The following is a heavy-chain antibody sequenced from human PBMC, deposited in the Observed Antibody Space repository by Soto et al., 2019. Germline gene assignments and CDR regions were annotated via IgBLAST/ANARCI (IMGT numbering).Heavy chain of an antibody. D-gene: IGHD1-1*01. CDR1: GGSFSNYY. CDR3: ARILLERRRFDY. CDR2: INHRGST. V-gene: IGHV4-34*01. J-gene: IGHJ4*02. Sequence: QVQLQQWGAGLLRPSETLSLTCAVYGGSFSNYYWTWVRQPPGKGREWIGEINHRGSTSYNPSLTRRVTVSLDTSKSQFSLKLTSVTAADTAVYYCARILLERRRFDYWGQGTLVTVSS.